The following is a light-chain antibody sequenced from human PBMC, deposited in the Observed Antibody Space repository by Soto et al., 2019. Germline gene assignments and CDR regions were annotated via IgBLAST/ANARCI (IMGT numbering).Light chain of an antibody. CDR3: QQYNNWPPFT. CDR1: QSVSSK. V-gene: IGKV3-15*01. CDR2: GAS. J-gene: IGKJ2*01. Sequence: EIVMTQSPATVSVSPGEGATLSCRASQSVSSKLAWFQQKPGQAPRLLIYGASTRATGIPARFSGSGSGTEFTLTISGLQSEDFAVYYCQQYNNWPPFTFGQGTKLEIK.